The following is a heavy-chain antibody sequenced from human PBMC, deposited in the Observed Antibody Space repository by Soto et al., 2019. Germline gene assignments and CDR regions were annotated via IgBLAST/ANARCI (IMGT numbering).Heavy chain of an antibody. Sequence: PSDTLSLTCTVSGGPLSSSSYYWGWIRPTHGKGLEWVGNIYFSGSTNYNPSLKSRVTISVDTSKNQFSMMLSFVTAADTAVYCCARGLVTTVSSASHHYGMDVWGQGTTVTVSS. CDR3: ARGLVTTVSSASHHYGMDV. V-gene: IGHV4-39*07. J-gene: IGHJ6*02. CDR1: GGPLSSSSYY. CDR2: IYFSGST. D-gene: IGHD4-17*01.